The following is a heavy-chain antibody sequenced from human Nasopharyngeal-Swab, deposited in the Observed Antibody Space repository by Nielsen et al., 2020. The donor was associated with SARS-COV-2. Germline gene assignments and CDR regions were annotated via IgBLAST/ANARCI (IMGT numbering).Heavy chain of an antibody. V-gene: IGHV4-59*01. CDR2: IYYSGST. CDR3: ARVLGSIVVVPAAMPVYAFDI. D-gene: IGHD2-2*01. Sequence: WIRQPPGKALEWIGYIYYSGSTNYKPSLKSRVTISVDTSKNQFSLKLSSVTAADTAVYYCARVLGSIVVVPAAMPVYAFDIWGQGTMVTVSS. J-gene: IGHJ3*02.